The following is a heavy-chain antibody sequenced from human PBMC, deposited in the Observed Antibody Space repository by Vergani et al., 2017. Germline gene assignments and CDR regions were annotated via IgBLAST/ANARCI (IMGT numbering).Heavy chain of an antibody. J-gene: IGHJ6*02. V-gene: IGHV3-30*18. Sequence: QVQLVESGGGVVQPGRSLRLSCAASGFTFSSYGMHWVRQAPGKGLEWVAVISYDGSNKYYADSVKGRFTISRDNSKNTLYLQMNSLRAEDTAVYYCAKDLGYITYGMDVWGQGTTVTGSS. CDR1: GFTFSSYG. D-gene: IGHD5-18*01. CDR2: ISYDGSNK. CDR3: AKDLGYITYGMDV.